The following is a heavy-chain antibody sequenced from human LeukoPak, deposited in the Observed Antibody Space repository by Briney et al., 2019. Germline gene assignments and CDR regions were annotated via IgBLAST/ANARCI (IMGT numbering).Heavy chain of an antibody. CDR1: GYMFTELP. D-gene: IGHD2-2*01. CDR3: AAGPDCSSASCLFEF. CDR2: FDPADGEP. J-gene: IGHJ4*02. Sequence: ASVKVSCKVSGYMFTELPIHWVRQTPAKGLEWMGGFDPADGEPVYAQNFKDRLTMTEDTSTETAYMNLRSLGSEDTAVYYCAAGPDCSSASCLFEFWGQGTLVTVSS. V-gene: IGHV1-24*01.